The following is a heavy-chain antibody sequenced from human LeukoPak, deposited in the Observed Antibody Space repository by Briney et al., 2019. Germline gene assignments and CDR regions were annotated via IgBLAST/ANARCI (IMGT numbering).Heavy chain of an antibody. V-gene: IGHV3-13*01. Sequence: GGSLRLSCAASGFTFRSYGMHWVRQVTGKGLEWVSAVGISGDTYYAGSVKGRFTISRENAKNSLYLQMNSLTAGDTAVYHCVRGGIQVSGIDEIDYWGQGTLVTVSS. CDR1: GFTFRSYG. CDR2: VGISGDT. J-gene: IGHJ4*02. D-gene: IGHD6-19*01. CDR3: VRGGIQVSGIDEIDY.